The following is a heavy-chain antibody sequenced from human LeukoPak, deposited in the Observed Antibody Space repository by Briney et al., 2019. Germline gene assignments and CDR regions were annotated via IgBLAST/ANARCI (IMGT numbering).Heavy chain of an antibody. D-gene: IGHD6-6*01. V-gene: IGHV3-9*01. CDR3: AKGGSSSFYSDY. Sequence: GRSLRLSCAASGFTFDDYAMHWVRQAPGKGLEWVSGISWNSGSIGYADSVKGRFTISRDNSENTVYLQMNSLRAEDTAVYYCAKGGSSSFYSDYWGQGTLVTVSS. CDR1: GFTFDDYA. CDR2: ISWNSGSI. J-gene: IGHJ4*02.